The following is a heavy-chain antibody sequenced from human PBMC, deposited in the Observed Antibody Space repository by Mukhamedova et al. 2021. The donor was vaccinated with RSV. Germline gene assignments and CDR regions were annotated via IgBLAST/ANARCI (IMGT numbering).Heavy chain of an antibody. V-gene: IGHV4-31*02. CDR3: VRGYDAFDI. D-gene: IGHD1-1*01. Sequence: GKGLEWIGYIYYSGSTYYNPSLKSRVTISVDTSKNQFSLKLSSVTAADTAVYYCVRGYDAFDIWGLGTEVTVSS. J-gene: IGHJ3*02. CDR2: IYYSGST.